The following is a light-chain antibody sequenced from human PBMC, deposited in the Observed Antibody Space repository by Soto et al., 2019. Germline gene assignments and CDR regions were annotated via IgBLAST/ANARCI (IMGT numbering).Light chain of an antibody. CDR3: QQLNSYPFP. J-gene: IGKJ3*01. CDR2: EIL. CDR1: QSVGSD. Sequence: EIVMTQSPATLSVSPGESATLSCRASQSVGSDLAWYQQKPGQAPRLVIYEILTRATGFPTRISGSGSGTEFTLTVSSLQQEEFETNYCQQLNSYPFPFVHETKVDIK. V-gene: IGKV3D-15*01.